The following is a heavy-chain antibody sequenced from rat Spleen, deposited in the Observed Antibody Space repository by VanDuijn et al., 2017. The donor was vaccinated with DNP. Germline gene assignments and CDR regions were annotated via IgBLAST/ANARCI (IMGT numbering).Heavy chain of an antibody. Sequence: EVQLVESGGGLVQPGRSLKLSCAASGFTFSNYGMAWVRQAPTKGLEWVASISTGGGNTYYRDSVKGRFTISRENARSVLFLEMGSLRPEDTATYYCARHDYDRPNDFYGMDVWGQGTSVIVSS. CDR1: GFTFSNYG. V-gene: IGHV5S13*01. J-gene: IGHJ4*01. CDR3: ARHDYDRPNDFYGMDV. CDR2: ISTGGGNT. D-gene: IGHD1-12*01.